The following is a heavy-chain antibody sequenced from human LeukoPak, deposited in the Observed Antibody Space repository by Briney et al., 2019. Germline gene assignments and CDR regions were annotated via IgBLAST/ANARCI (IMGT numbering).Heavy chain of an antibody. Sequence: KTSETLSLTCAVSGGSISSSYWWTWVRQPPGKGLEWIGSIYHSGSTYYNPSLKSRVTISVDTSKNQFSLKLSSVTAADTAVYYCARDPRWLQHFDYWGQGTLVTVSS. CDR2: IYHSGST. CDR3: ARDPRWLQHFDY. D-gene: IGHD5-24*01. CDR1: GGSISSSYW. J-gene: IGHJ4*02. V-gene: IGHV4-4*02.